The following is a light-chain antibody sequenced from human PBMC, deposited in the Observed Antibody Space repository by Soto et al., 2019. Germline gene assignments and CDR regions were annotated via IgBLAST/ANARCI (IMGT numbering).Light chain of an antibody. Sequence: DIVMTQSPDSLAVSLGERATINCKSSQSVLFSPNNKNYLAWYQQKPGEPPKLLMYWASTRESGVPDRFSGSGSGTDFTLTISSLQAEDVAVYYCQQYYTTPRTFGQGTKVEI. CDR1: QSVLFSPNNKNY. J-gene: IGKJ1*01. V-gene: IGKV4-1*01. CDR3: QQYYTTPRT. CDR2: WAS.